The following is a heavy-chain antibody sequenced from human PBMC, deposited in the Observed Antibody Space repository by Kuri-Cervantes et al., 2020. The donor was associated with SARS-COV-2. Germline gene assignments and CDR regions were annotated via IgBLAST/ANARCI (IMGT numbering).Heavy chain of an antibody. CDR3: ARGVGSGWKLFDY. CDR2: IRNDGTAR. CDR1: GFTFSNYW. Sequence: GESLKISCAASGFTFSNYWMHWVRQRPGKGLEWVAFIRNDGTARQYVDSVKGRFTISRDNYKSTVHLQVNSLRAEDTAVYYCARGVGSGWKLFDYWGQGTLVTVSS. D-gene: IGHD6-19*01. J-gene: IGHJ4*02. V-gene: IGHV3-30*02.